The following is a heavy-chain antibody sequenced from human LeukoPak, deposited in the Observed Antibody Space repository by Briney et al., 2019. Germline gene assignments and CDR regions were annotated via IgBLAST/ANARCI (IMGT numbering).Heavy chain of an antibody. CDR2: VSASGNT. CDR3: ATGLAGNYDFNCFDP. CDR1: GGSISTNY. J-gene: IGHJ5*02. D-gene: IGHD1-7*01. Sequence: PSETLSLTCTVSGGSISTNYWTWIRQPAGRGLEWIGRVSASGNTRYNPSLESRVTMSADTSKNQFSLGLTSVTAADTGVYLCATGLAGNYDFNCFDPRGQGTLVSVSS. V-gene: IGHV4-4*07.